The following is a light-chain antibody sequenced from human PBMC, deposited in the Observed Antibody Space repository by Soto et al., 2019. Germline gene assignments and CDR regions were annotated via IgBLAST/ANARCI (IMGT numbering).Light chain of an antibody. CDR2: EVS. CDR1: SSDVDDYNS. V-gene: IGLV2-14*01. CDR3: SSYTSSSTYV. Sequence: QSALTQPASVSGSPGQSITISCTGTSSDVDDYNSVSWYQQHPGKAPKLMIYEVSNRPSGVSNRFSGSKSGNSASLTISGLQAEDEADYYFSSYTSSSTYVFGTGTKLTVL. J-gene: IGLJ1*01.